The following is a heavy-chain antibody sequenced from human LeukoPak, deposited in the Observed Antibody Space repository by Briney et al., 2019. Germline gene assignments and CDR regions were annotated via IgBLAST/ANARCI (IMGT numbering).Heavy chain of an antibody. CDR2: MDPKNGNS. Sequence: ASVKVSCKAPGGTFSSYAISWVRQAPGQGLEWMVWMDPKNGNSGYAQKFQGRVTMTRNTSISTAYMELHNLRSEDTAIYYCARGRNWNDMGDGFDIWGQGTLVTVSS. D-gene: IGHD1-1*01. V-gene: IGHV1-8*02. CDR3: ARGRNWNDMGDGFDI. J-gene: IGHJ3*02. CDR1: GGTFSSYA.